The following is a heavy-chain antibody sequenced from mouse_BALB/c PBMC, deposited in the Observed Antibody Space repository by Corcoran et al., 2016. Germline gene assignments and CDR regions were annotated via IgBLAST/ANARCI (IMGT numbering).Heavy chain of an antibody. V-gene: IGHV1-18*01. CDR2: INPNNGGT. J-gene: IGHJ2*01. CDR3: AREYGNYVDY. Sequence: EVQLQQSGPELVKPGASVKISCKTSGYTFTEYTMHWVKQSHGKSLGWIGGINPNNGGTSYNQKFKGKATLTVDKSSSTAYMELRSLTSEDSAVYYCAREYGNYVDYWGQGTTLTVSS. D-gene: IGHD2-10*02. CDR1: GYTFTEYT.